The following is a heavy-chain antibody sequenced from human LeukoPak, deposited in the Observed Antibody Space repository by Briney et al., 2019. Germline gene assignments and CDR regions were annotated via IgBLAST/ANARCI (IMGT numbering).Heavy chain of an antibody. Sequence: GGSLRLSCAASGFTFSSYAMSWVRQAPGKGLEWVSSISSSSSYIYYADSVKGRFTISRDNAKNSLYLQMNSLRAEDTAVYYCARVQLELYAFDIWGQGTMVTVSS. D-gene: IGHD1-1*01. CDR1: GFTFSSYA. CDR3: ARVQLELYAFDI. V-gene: IGHV3-21*01. J-gene: IGHJ3*02. CDR2: ISSSSSYI.